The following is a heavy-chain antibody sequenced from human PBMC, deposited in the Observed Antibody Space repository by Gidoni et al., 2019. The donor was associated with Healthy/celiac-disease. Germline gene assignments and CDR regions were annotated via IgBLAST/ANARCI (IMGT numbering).Heavy chain of an antibody. Sequence: QVQLVLFGAEVKKPGASVKVSCKASGSPFTSSGISWVRQAPGQGLEWMGWFSAYNGNTNYAQKLQGRVTMTTDTSTSTAYMELRSLRSDDTAVYYCARVNGPYSGSYLTAGHFDYWGQGTLVTVSS. CDR2: FSAYNGNT. CDR3: ARVNGPYSGSYLTAGHFDY. D-gene: IGHD1-26*01. J-gene: IGHJ4*02. V-gene: IGHV1-18*01. CDR1: GSPFTSSG.